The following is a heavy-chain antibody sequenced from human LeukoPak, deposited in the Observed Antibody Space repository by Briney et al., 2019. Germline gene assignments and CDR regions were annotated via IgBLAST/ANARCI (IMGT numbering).Heavy chain of an antibody. CDR2: INSDGSEG. V-gene: IGHV3-7*03. CDR3: ARSSYSSSSSV. D-gene: IGHD6-6*01. J-gene: IGHJ3*01. Sequence: GGSLRLSCAVSGFTFSGFWMSWSRQAPGKGLEWVASINSDGSEGYYADVVKGRFTISRDNAKNSLYLQINSLRAEDTAVYYRARSSYSSSSSVWGQGTMVTVSS. CDR1: GFTFSGFW.